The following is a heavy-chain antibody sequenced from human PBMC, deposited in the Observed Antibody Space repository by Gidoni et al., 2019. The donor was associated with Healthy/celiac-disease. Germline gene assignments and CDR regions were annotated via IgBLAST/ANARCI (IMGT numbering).Heavy chain of an antibody. CDR3: ARAGGITMVQGVIESLSWFDP. D-gene: IGHD3-10*01. CDR2: IYYSGST. J-gene: IGHJ5*02. CDR1: GGPLSSGCYY. V-gene: IGHV4-31*03. Sequence: QVQLQESGPGLVKPSQTLSLTCTVSGGPLSSGCYYWSWIRQHPGKGLEWIGYIYYSGSTYYNPSLKSRVTISVDTSKNQFSLKLSSVTAADTAVYYCARAGGITMVQGVIESLSWFDPWGQGTLVTVSS.